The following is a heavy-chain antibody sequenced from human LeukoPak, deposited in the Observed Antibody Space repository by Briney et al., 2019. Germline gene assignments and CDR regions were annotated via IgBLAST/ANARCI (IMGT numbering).Heavy chain of an antibody. V-gene: IGHV3-66*02. Sequence: GGSLRLSCAASGFTFSRYSMSWVRQAPGKGLEWVSVIYSGGSTYYADSVKGRFTISRDNSKNTLYLQMNSLRTEDTAVYYCARALTYYYDSSGYYIDYWGQGTLVTVSS. CDR3: ARALTYYYDSSGYYIDY. CDR2: IYSGGST. D-gene: IGHD3-22*01. J-gene: IGHJ4*02. CDR1: GFTFSRYS.